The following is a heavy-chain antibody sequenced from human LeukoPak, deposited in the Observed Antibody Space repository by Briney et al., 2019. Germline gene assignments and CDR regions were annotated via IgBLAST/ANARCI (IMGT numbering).Heavy chain of an antibody. CDR3: ARGRRFCDY. J-gene: IGHJ4*02. CDR1: GFTFSSYW. D-gene: IGHD3-3*01. Sequence: GGTQRLSCAASGFTFSSYWMHWVRQAPGKGLVWLSGIKCVGSRATYADSVKGRFTIYRDNAKNTLYLQMNSLRAEDTAVYYCARGRRFCDYWGQGTLVTVSS. V-gene: IGHV3-74*03. CDR2: IKCVGSRA.